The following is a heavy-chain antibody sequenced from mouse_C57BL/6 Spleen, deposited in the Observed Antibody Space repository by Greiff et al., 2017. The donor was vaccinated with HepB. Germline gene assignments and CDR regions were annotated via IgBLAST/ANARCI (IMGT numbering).Heavy chain of an antibody. CDR2: ISSGSSTI. Sequence: EVKLVESGGGLVKPGGSLKLSCAASGFTFSDYGMHWVRQAPEKGLEWVAYISSGSSTIYYADTVKGRFTISRDNAKNTLFLQMTSLRSEDTAMYYCARNDYGGDYAMDYWGQGTSVTVSS. V-gene: IGHV5-17*01. CDR1: GFTFSDYG. J-gene: IGHJ4*01. CDR3: ARNDYGGDYAMDY. D-gene: IGHD2-4*01.